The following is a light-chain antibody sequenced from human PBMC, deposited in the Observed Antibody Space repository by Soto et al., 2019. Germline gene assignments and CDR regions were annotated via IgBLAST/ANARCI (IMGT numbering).Light chain of an antibody. J-gene: IGKJ1*01. CDR1: QSVSSY. Sequence: EIVLTHYPATLSLSPGERATLSCRASQSVSSYLAWYQQKPGQPLRLLIYDASNRATGTPARFSGSGSGTDFTLTISSLEPEDFAIYYCVQRSTWPWTIGQGSKVEIK. V-gene: IGKV3-11*01. CDR2: DAS. CDR3: VQRSTWPWT.